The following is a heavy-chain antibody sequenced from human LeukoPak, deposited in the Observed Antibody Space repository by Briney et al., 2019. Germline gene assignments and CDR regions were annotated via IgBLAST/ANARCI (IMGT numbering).Heavy chain of an antibody. D-gene: IGHD6-19*01. CDR3: ARAYSSGWYYSYYMDV. CDR1: GGSFSGYY. CDR2: INDSGGT. Sequence: SETLSLTCAVYGGSFSGYYWSWIRQPPGKGLEWIGEINDSGGTNRNPSLKSRVTISVDTSKNQFSLKLSSVTAADTAVYYCARAYSSGWYYSYYMDVWGKGTTVTVSS. J-gene: IGHJ6*03. V-gene: IGHV4-34*01.